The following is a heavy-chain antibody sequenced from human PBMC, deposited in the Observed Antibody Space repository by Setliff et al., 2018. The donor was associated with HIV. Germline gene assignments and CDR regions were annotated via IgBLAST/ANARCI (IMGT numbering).Heavy chain of an antibody. V-gene: IGHV1-2*06. D-gene: IGHD3-22*01. Sequence: ASVKVSCKASGYTFTAYYIHWVRQAPGHGLQLMGRIEPSSGGTNYIQKFQGRVTITRDTSIYTVYMELTGLTSDDTAVYYCARQDHSSVNSGSLYAFDVWGQGTMVTLSS. CDR2: IEPSSGGT. CDR1: GYTFTAYY. CDR3: ARQDHSSVNSGSLYAFDV. J-gene: IGHJ3*01.